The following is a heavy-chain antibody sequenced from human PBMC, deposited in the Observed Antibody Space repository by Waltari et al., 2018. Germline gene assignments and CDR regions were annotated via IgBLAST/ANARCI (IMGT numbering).Heavy chain of an antibody. CDR2: FDREDAET. D-gene: IGHD6-19*01. V-gene: IGHV1-24*01. Sequence: QVQLVQSGAEVMKPGASVKVSCKISGYTLTEVSIHWVRQAPGKGLEWMGGFDREDAETIYARKFQGRVTMTEDTSTDIAYMELSSLTSDDTAVYFCATEVVGYGSNWYLDHWGQGTLVIVSS. CDR1: GYTLTEVS. CDR3: ATEVVGYGSNWYLDH. J-gene: IGHJ4*02.